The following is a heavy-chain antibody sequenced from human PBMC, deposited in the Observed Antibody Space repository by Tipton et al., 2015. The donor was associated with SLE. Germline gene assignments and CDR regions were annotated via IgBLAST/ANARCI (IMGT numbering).Heavy chain of an antibody. J-gene: IGHJ3*02. V-gene: IGHV4-59*11. CDR1: GGSLSSHY. Sequence: TLSLTCTVSGGSLSSHYWSWIRQPPGKGLEWIGYIYYSGSTNYNPSLKSRVTISVDTSKNQFSLKLSSVTAADTAVYYCARSPAAGSDAFDIWGQGTMVTVSS. D-gene: IGHD6-13*01. CDR2: IYYSGST. CDR3: ARSPAAGSDAFDI.